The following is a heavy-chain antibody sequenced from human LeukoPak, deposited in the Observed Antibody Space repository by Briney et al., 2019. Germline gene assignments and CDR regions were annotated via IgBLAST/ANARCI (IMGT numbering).Heavy chain of an antibody. CDR1: GFTLSSYW. V-gene: IGHV3-7*01. J-gene: IGHJ4*02. CDR2: INQDGSEK. CDR3: ARVPRGNSYGVEY. D-gene: IGHD5-18*01. Sequence: PGGSLRLSCAASGFTLSSYWVSWVRQAPGKGLEWVANINQDGSEKYYVDSVKGRFTISRDNAKNSVYLQVNSLRAEDTAVYYCARVPRGNSYGVEYWGQGTLVTVSS.